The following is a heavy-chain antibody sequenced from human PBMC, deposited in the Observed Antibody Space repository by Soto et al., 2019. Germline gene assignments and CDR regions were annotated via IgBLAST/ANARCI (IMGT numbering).Heavy chain of an antibody. CDR2: IYYSGST. CDR3: ARARGGSYYAFDI. V-gene: IGHV4-59*01. J-gene: IGHJ3*02. CDR1: GGSISSYY. Sequence: SETLSLTCTVTGGSISSYYWSWIRQAPGKGLEWIGYIYYSGSTNYNPSLKSRVTISVGTSKNQFSHKLGSVTAADTAVYYCARARGGSYYAFDIWGQGTMVTVSS. D-gene: IGHD1-26*01.